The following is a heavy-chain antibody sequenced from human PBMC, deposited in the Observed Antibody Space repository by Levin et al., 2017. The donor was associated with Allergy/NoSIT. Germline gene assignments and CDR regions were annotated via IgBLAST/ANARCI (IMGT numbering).Heavy chain of an antibody. V-gene: IGHV4-39*01. CDR2: IYYSGST. Sequence: SETLSLTCTVSGGSISSSSYYWGWIRQPPGKGLEWIGSIYYSGSTYYNPSLKSRVTISVDTSKNQFSLKLSSVTAADTAVYYCARPYGYRLDAFDIWGQGTMVTVSS. CDR3: ARPYGYRLDAFDI. CDR1: GGSISSSSYY. D-gene: IGHD6-13*01. J-gene: IGHJ3*02.